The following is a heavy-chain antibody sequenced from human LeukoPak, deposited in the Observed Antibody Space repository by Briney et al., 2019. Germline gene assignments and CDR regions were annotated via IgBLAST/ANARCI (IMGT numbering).Heavy chain of an antibody. D-gene: IGHD3-10*01. V-gene: IGHV3-30*18. CDR1: GFTFSSYG. CDR3: VKDGEWHYLFDY. CDR2: ISYDGSNK. Sequence: HPGGSLRLSCAASGFTFSSYGMNWVRQAPGKGLEWVSFISYDGSNKYYEDSVKGRFTISRDNSKNTLFLQMDSLRAEDAAVYYCVKDGEWHYLFDYWGQGALVTVSS. J-gene: IGHJ4*02.